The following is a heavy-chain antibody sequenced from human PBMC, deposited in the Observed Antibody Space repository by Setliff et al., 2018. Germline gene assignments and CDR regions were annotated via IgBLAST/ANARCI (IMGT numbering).Heavy chain of an antibody. V-gene: IGHV4-38-2*01. CDR3: GRVGNWNFFDF. Sequence: PSETLSLTFAVSGYSISNIYYWGWIRQPPGKGLEWIATIHHSGSTNYNPSLKSRATISVDTSKNQFSLKVSSVTAADTAVYYCGRVGNWNFFDFWGQGTLVTVSS. D-gene: IGHD1-1*01. CDR2: IHHSGST. CDR1: GYSISNIYY. J-gene: IGHJ4*02.